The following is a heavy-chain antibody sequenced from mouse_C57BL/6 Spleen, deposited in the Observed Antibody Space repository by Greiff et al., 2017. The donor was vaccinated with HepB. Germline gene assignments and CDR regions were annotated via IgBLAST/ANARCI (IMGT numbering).Heavy chain of an antibody. Sequence: DVQLQESGPGLVKPSQSLSLTCSVTGYSITSGYYWNWIRQFPGNKLEWMGYISYDGSNNYNPYLKNRISITRDTSKNQFFLKLNSVTTEDTATYYCARWYYSSSGYFDVWGTGTTVTVSS. J-gene: IGHJ1*03. D-gene: IGHD1-1*01. CDR1: GYSITSGYY. V-gene: IGHV3-6*01. CDR3: ARWYYSSSGYFDV. CDR2: ISYDGSN.